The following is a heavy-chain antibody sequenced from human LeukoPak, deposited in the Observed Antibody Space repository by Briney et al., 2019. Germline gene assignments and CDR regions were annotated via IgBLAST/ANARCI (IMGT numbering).Heavy chain of an antibody. Sequence: GGSLRLSCAASGFTFSSYGMHWVRQAPGKGLEWVAVISYDGSNKYYADSVTARFTISRDNSKNTLYLQMNSLRAEDTAVYFCAKDFGSGSYPDYYYYGMDVWGKGTTVTVST. CDR1: GFTFSSYG. V-gene: IGHV3-30*18. J-gene: IGHJ6*04. CDR3: AKDFGSGSYPDYYYYGMDV. CDR2: ISYDGSNK. D-gene: IGHD3-10*01.